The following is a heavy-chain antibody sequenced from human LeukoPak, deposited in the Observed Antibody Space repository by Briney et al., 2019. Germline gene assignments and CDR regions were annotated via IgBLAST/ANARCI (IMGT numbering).Heavy chain of an antibody. CDR3: ARPYYYGSGSYFSPFDY. CDR1: GFTFSSYG. J-gene: IGHJ4*02. V-gene: IGHV3-30*02. D-gene: IGHD3-10*01. CDR2: IRYDGSNK. Sequence: GGSLRLSCAASGFTFSSYGMHWVHQAPGKGLEWVAFIRYDGSNKYYADSVKGRFTISRDNSKNTLYLQMNSLRAEDTAVYYCARPYYYGSGSYFSPFDYWGQGTLVTVSS.